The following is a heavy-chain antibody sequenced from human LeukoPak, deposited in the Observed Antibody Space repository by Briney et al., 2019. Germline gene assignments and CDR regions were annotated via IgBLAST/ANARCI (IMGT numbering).Heavy chain of an antibody. Sequence: PSETLSLTCAVYGGSFSGYYWSWIRQPPGKGLEWIGEVNHSGSTNYNPSLKSRVTISVDTSKNQFSLKLSSVTAADTAVYYCARPSSQWLARPNWFDPWGQGTLVTVSS. V-gene: IGHV4-34*01. CDR2: VNHSGST. D-gene: IGHD6-19*01. J-gene: IGHJ5*02. CDR3: ARPSSQWLARPNWFDP. CDR1: GGSFSGYY.